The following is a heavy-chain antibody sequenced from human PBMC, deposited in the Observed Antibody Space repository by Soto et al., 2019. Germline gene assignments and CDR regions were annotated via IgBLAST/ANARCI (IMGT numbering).Heavy chain of an antibody. V-gene: IGHV3-30*04. CDR2: ISCDGNDK. CDR3: ARARGEKDCFDFEIHY. D-gene: IGHD2-21*01. J-gene: IGHJ4*02. Sequence: GGSLRLSCAAAGFTFSNYARHWVRPAPGKGLEWVAIISCDGNDKSYADSVKDRFTISRDNSKNTVYLQLNSLRPEDTAVYYCARARGEKDCFDFEIHYWGQGALVTVSS. CDR1: GFTFSNYA.